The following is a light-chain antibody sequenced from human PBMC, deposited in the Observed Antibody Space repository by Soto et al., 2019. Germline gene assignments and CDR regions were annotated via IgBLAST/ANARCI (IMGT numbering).Light chain of an antibody. CDR1: QIVSNL. CDR2: DAS. CDR3: QQYGSSLIT. J-gene: IGKJ5*01. Sequence: TQSPSSLSLSPGERATPSCRASQIVSNLLAWYQQKPGQAPRLLIYDASNRATGVPARFSGSGSGTDFTLTISRLEPEDFAVYYCQQYGSSLITFGQGTRLEIK. V-gene: IGKV3-20*01.